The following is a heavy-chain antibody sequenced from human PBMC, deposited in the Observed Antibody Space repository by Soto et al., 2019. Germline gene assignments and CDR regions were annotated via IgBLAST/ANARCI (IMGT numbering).Heavy chain of an antibody. D-gene: IGHD6-6*01. Sequence: GGSLRLSCAASGFTFSSYGMHWVRQAPGKGLEWVAVIWYDGSNKYYADSVKGRFTISRDNSKNTLYLQMNSLRAEDTAVYYCARDRIRYSSSNWFDPWGQGTLVTVSS. CDR1: GFTFSSYG. V-gene: IGHV3-33*01. CDR3: ARDRIRYSSSNWFDP. CDR2: IWYDGSNK. J-gene: IGHJ5*02.